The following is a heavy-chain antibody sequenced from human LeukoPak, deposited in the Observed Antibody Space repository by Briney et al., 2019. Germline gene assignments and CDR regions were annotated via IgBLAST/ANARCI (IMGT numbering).Heavy chain of an antibody. CDR2: ISGYNGNT. V-gene: IGHV1-18*01. CDR1: GYTFTSYG. J-gene: IGHJ6*02. D-gene: IGHD3-10*01. Sequence: ASVKVSCKASGYTFTSYGITWVRQAPEQGLEWMGWISGYNGNTNYAQKLQGRVTMTTDISTSTAYMELRSLRSDDTAVYYCARANYGSGDYYYGMDVWGQGTTVTVSS. CDR3: ARANYGSGDYYYGMDV.